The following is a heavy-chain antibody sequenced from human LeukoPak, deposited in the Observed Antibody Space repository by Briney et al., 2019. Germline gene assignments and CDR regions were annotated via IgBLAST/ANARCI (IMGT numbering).Heavy chain of an antibody. Sequence: SSVKVSCKASGGTFSSYAISWVRQAPGQGLEWMGGIIPIFGTANYAQKFQGRVTITTDESTSTAYMELSSLRSEDTAVYYCARAHSGSYPHDYDASDIWGQGTMVTVSS. CDR1: GGTFSSYA. V-gene: IGHV1-69*05. J-gene: IGHJ3*02. D-gene: IGHD1-26*01. CDR3: ARAHSGSYPHDYDASDI. CDR2: IIPIFGTA.